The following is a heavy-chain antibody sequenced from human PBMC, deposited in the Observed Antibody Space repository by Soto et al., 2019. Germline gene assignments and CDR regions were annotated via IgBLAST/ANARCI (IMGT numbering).Heavy chain of an antibody. D-gene: IGHD2-15*01. CDR2: ISGGGDRT. CDR1: GFTFSTCA. J-gene: IGHJ5*02. CDR3: AKQAVVVAATPWLDP. Sequence: EVQLLESGGGLVQPGGSLRLSCAASGFTFSTCAMNWVRQAPGKGLEWVSSISGGGDRTYYGDSMKGRFTISRDNSKNTLYLQINSLRADDTAVYYCAKQAVVVAATPWLDPWGQGTLVTVSS. V-gene: IGHV3-23*01.